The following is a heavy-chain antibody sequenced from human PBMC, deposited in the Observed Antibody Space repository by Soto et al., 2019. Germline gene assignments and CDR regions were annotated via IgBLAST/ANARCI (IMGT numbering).Heavy chain of an antibody. D-gene: IGHD4-4*01. CDR3: ARFHDYTKFDY. CDR1: GGTFSSYT. Sequence: SVKVSCKASGGTFSSYTISWVRQAPGQGLEWMGRIIPILGIANYAQKFQGRVTITADKSTSTAYMELSSLRSEDTAVYYCARFHDYTKFDYWGQGTLVTVSS. V-gene: IGHV1-69*02. CDR2: IIPILGIA. J-gene: IGHJ4*02.